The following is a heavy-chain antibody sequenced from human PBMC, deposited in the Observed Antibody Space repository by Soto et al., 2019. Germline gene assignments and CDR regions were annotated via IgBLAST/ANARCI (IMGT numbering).Heavy chain of an antibody. CDR3: ARPSYVHCSGGSCLRYYYGMDV. Sequence: SVKVSCKASGGTFSSYAISWVRQAPGQGLEWMGGIIPIFGTANYAQKFQGRVTITADESTSTAYMELSSLRSEDTAVYYCARPSYVHCSGGSCLRYYYGMDVWGQGTAVTVSS. V-gene: IGHV1-69*13. CDR2: IIPIFGTA. J-gene: IGHJ6*02. CDR1: GGTFSSYA. D-gene: IGHD2-15*01.